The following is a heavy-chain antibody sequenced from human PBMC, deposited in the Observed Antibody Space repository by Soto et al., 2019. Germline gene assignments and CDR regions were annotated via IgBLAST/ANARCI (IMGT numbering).Heavy chain of an antibody. V-gene: IGHV3-48*02. CDR3: ARLYTTSRVGAWFDP. Sequence: GGSLRLSCAASGCIFITYTLSWVRQAPGKGLEWVSYISAGSDAIHYADSVKGRFTVSRDNAKNSLSLQMNSLRDEDTAVYYCARLYTTSRVGAWFDPWGQGTLVTVSS. D-gene: IGHD3-16*01. CDR1: GCIFITYT. J-gene: IGHJ5*02. CDR2: ISAGSDAI.